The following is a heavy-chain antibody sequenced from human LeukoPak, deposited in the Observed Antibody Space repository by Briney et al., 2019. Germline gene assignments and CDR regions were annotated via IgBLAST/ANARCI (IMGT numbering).Heavy chain of an antibody. V-gene: IGHV7-4-1*02. CDR1: GYTFTSYA. D-gene: IGHD6-13*01. CDR2: INTNTGNP. CDR3: ARSGEGSSWYTPHAGILFDP. J-gene: IGHJ5*02. Sequence: GASVKVSCKASGYTFTSYAMNWVRQAPGQGLEWMGWINTNTGNPTYAQGFTGRFVFSLDTSVSTAYLQISSLKAEDTAVYYCARSGEGSSWYTPHAGILFDPWGQGTLVTVSS.